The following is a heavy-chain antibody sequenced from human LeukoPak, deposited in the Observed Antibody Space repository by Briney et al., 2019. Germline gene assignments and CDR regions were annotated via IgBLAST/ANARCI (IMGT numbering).Heavy chain of an antibody. V-gene: IGHV4-39*07. D-gene: IGHD1-26*01. CDR1: GDSISRRSYS. CDR2: DLYSGTT. CDR3: VCLSESVGWNYYYGMDV. J-gene: IGHJ6*02. Sequence: TSETLSLTCTVSGDSISRRSYSRGWIRQPPGKGLEWIGSDLYSGTTHYSPSLRGRVSISVDTSKNQFSLQLTSVTAADTAVYYCVCLSESVGWNYYYGMDVWGQGTTVIVSS.